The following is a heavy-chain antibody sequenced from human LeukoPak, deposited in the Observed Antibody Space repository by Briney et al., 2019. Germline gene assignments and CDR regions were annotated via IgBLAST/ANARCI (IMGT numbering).Heavy chain of an antibody. CDR3: ARDLEWSPYYMDV. D-gene: IGHD3-3*01. J-gene: IGHJ6*03. V-gene: IGHV4-31*03. CDR1: GGSISSGGYY. Sequence: PSQTLSLTCTVSGGSISSGGYYWSWIRQHPGKGLEWIGYIYYSGSTYYNPSLKSRVTISVDTSKNQFSLKLSSVTAADTAGYYCARDLEWSPYYMDVWGKGTTVTVSS. CDR2: IYYSGST.